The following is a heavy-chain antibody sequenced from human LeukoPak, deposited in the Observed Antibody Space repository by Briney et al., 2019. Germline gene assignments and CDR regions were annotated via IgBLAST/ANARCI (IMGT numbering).Heavy chain of an antibody. CDR2: ISDSGDNS. Sequence: PGGSLRLSCAASGFTFSSYVMSWVRQAPGKGLEWVSSISDSGDNSYYGDSVKGQFTISRDNSKNTVYLQMNSLRVEDTAIYYCAKDRIRGDSYWGQGTLATVSS. D-gene: IGHD3-16*01. CDR3: AKDRIRGDSY. V-gene: IGHV3-23*01. J-gene: IGHJ4*02. CDR1: GFTFSSYV.